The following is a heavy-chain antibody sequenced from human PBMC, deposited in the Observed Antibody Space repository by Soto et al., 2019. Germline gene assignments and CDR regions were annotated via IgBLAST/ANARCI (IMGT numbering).Heavy chain of an antibody. Sequence: GGSLRLSCAATGFTFNNFAMNWVRQGPGKGLEWVSGISGGGDATRYADSVKGRFTISRDNAESMVYLDMYSLIPDDTAIYYCEKKIHSSSGLDYWGQGTPVTVSS. D-gene: IGHD6-6*01. CDR1: GFTFNNFA. CDR3: EKKIHSSSGLDY. V-gene: IGHV3-23*01. CDR2: ISGGGDAT. J-gene: IGHJ4*02.